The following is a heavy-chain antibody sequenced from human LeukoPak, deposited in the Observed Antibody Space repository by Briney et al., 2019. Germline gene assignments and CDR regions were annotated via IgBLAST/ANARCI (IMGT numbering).Heavy chain of an antibody. CDR3: ASLPGRWAYDSSGYPLDY. CDR2: ISSSSSYI. CDR1: GFTFSSYS. J-gene: IGHJ4*02. D-gene: IGHD3-22*01. Sequence: GGSLRLSCAASGFTFSSYSMNWVRQAPGKGLEWVSSISSSSSYIYYADSVKGRFTISRDNAKNSLYLQMNSLRAEDTAVYYCASLPGRWAYDSSGYPLDYWGQGTLVTVSS. V-gene: IGHV3-21*01.